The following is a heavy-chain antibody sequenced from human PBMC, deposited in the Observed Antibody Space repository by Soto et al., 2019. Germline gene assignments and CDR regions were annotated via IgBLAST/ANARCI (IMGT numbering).Heavy chain of an antibody. J-gene: IGHJ5*02. D-gene: IGHD1-26*01. CDR3: AGEVGGTGFHL. CDR2: IIPMYGIA. V-gene: IGHV1-69*12. Sequence: QVQLVQSGGEVKKPGSSVRVSCRTSGGTFKTYGFSWVRQAPGQGLEWMGGIIPMYGIANYGQIFQGRLTITADESTNTAYMDLSSLKSEDKAVYDCAGEVGGTGFHLWGQGTQVTVSS. CDR1: GGTFKTYG.